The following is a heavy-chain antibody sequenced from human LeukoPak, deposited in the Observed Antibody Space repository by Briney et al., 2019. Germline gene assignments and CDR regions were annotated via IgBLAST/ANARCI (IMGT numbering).Heavy chain of an antibody. Sequence: SGTLSLTCAVYGGSFSGYYWSWIRQPPGKGLEWIGEINHSGSTNYNPSLKSRVTISVDTSKNQFSLKLSSVTAADTAVYYCATVYYYDSSGYYNWFDPWGQGTLVTVSS. CDR1: GGSFSGYY. J-gene: IGHJ5*02. CDR2: INHSGST. V-gene: IGHV4-34*01. CDR3: ATVYYYDSSGYYNWFDP. D-gene: IGHD3-22*01.